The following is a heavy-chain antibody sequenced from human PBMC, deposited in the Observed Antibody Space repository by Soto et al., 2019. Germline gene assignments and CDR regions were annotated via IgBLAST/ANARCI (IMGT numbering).Heavy chain of an antibody. Sequence: PGGSLRLSCAASGFTFSSYGMHWVRQAPGKGLEWVAVISYDGSNKYYADSVKGRFTISRDNSKNTLYLQMNSLRAEDTAVYYCAKDREDIAASPNWFDPWGQGTLVTVYS. J-gene: IGHJ5*02. CDR3: AKDREDIAASPNWFDP. CDR1: GFTFSSYG. D-gene: IGHD6-13*01. CDR2: ISYDGSNK. V-gene: IGHV3-30*18.